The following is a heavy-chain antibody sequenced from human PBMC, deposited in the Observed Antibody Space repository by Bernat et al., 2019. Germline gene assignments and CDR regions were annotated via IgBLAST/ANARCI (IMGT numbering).Heavy chain of an antibody. Sequence: EVQLVESGGGLVKPGGSLRLSCAASGFTFSNAWMNWVRQAPGKGLEWVGRIKSKTDGGTTDYAAPVKGRFTISRDDSKNTLYLQMNSLKTEDTAVYYCTTGLVGYCSGGSCYWVGELTDYWGQGTLVTVSS. V-gene: IGHV3-15*07. CDR1: GFTFSNAW. J-gene: IGHJ4*02. CDR3: TTGLVGYCSGGSCYWVGELTDY. CDR2: IKSKTDGGTT. D-gene: IGHD2-15*01.